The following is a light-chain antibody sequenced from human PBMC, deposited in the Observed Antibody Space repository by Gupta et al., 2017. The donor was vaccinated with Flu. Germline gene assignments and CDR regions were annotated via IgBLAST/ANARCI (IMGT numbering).Light chain of an antibody. CDR3: AAWDDSRRGWV. CDR2: RND. J-gene: IGLJ3*02. CDR1: NSKIGSNY. V-gene: IGLV1-47*01. Sequence: RDTISCSGGNSKIGSNYVYWYQQVPGAAPKLLIYRNDQRHSGVPDRCSGSKSGTSASLAISGLRAADEADYYCAAWDDSRRGWVFGGGTKLTVL.